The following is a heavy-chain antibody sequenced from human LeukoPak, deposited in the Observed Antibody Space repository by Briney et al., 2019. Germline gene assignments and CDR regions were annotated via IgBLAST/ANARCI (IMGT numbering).Heavy chain of an antibody. CDR2: ISGSGGST. D-gene: IGHD3-3*01. CDR1: GFTFSSYA. CDR3: AKGEPYDFWSGYYMGSYYYYGMDV. J-gene: IGHJ6*02. Sequence: GGSLRLSCAASGFTFSSYAMSWVRQAPGKGLEWVSAISGSGGSTYYADSVKGRFTISRDNSKNTLYLQMNSLRAEDTAVYYCAKGEPYDFWSGYYMGSYYYYGMDVWGQGTTVTVSS. V-gene: IGHV3-23*01.